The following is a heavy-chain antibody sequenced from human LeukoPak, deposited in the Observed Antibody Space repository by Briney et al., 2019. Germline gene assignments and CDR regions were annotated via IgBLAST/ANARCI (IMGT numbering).Heavy chain of an antibody. J-gene: IGHJ4*02. CDR3: AKDLDAIVVVPAAIGGFDY. D-gene: IGHD2-2*01. V-gene: IGHV3-23*01. CDR1: GFSISTYA. Sequence: GGSLRLSCVAPGFSISTYAMSWVRQVPGKGLEWVSVISASSGSAYYIDSVKGRFTISRDNSKNTLYLQMNSLRAEDTAVYYCAKDLDAIVVVPAAIGGFDYWGQGTLVTVSS. CDR2: ISASSGSA.